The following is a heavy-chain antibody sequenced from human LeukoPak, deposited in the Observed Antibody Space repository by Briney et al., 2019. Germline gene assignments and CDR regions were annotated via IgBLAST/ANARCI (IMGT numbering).Heavy chain of an antibody. J-gene: IGHJ4*02. CDR1: GFTFSSYA. CDR2: ISYDGSNK. D-gene: IGHD2-21*02. V-gene: IGHV3-30-3*01. Sequence: PGGSLRLSCAASGFTFSSYAMHWVRQAPGKGLEWVAVISYDGSNKYYADSVKGRFTISRDNSKNTLYLQMNSLRAEDTAVYYCAREGEHIVVVTAAHFDYWGQGTLVTVSS. CDR3: AREGEHIVVVTAAHFDY.